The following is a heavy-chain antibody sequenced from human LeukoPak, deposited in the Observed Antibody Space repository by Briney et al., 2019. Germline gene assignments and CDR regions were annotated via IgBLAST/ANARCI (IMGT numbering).Heavy chain of an antibody. Sequence: GGSLRLSCAASGFTVSSNYMSWVRQAPGKGLEWVSVIYSGGSTYYADSVKGRFTISRDNSKDTLYLQMNSLRAEDTAVYYCARDRIAVAGTYFDSWGQGTLVTVSS. CDR2: IYSGGST. D-gene: IGHD6-19*01. V-gene: IGHV3-66*01. CDR1: GFTVSSNY. J-gene: IGHJ4*02. CDR3: ARDRIAVAGTYFDS.